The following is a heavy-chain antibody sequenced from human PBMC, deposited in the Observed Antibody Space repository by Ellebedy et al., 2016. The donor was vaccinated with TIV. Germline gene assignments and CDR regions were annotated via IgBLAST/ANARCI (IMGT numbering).Heavy chain of an antibody. CDR2: IPTDDSRR. Sequence: GESLKISCVASGFTFRSSEMNWVRQAPGQGLEWLAFIPTDDSRRGYADSVKGRFIISRDNAKNSLYLQMNSLRAEDTAVYYCARTGYSSDWYASNWGQGTLVTVSS. CDR1: GFTFRSSE. J-gene: IGHJ4*02. D-gene: IGHD6-19*01. V-gene: IGHV3-48*03. CDR3: ARTGYSSDWYASN.